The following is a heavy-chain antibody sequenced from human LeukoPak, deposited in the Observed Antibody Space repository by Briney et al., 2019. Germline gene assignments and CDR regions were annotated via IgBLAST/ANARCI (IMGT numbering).Heavy chain of an antibody. J-gene: IGHJ6*02. V-gene: IGHV3-21*01. D-gene: IGHD2-2*01. CDR1: GFTFSSYS. CDR2: ISSSSSYI. CDR3: ARGAGYCSSTSCPLYYYYGMDV. Sequence: GGSLRLSCAASGFTFSSYSMNWVRQAPGKGLEWVSSISSSSSYIYYADSVKGRFTISRDNAKNSLYLQMNSLRAEDTAVYYCARGAGYCSSTSCPLYYYYGMDVWGQGTTVTVSS.